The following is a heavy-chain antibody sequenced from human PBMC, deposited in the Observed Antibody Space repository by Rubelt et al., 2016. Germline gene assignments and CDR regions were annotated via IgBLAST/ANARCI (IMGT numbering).Heavy chain of an antibody. CDR3: AKYPIRSAADNDPDVFDI. J-gene: IGHJ3*02. D-gene: IGHD6-13*01. V-gene: IGHV4-39*07. Sequence: GKGLEWIGSIYYSGSTNYNPSLKSRVTISVDTSKNQFSLKLSSVTAADTAVYYCAKYPIRSAADNDPDVFDIWGQGTMVTVSS. CDR2: IYYSGST.